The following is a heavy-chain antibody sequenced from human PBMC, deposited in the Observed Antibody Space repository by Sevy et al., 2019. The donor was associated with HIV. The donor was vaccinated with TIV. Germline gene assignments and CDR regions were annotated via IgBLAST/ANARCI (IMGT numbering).Heavy chain of an antibody. CDR3: ARPAGFYDNRGYSFIDS. V-gene: IGHV5-51*01. CDR1: GYSFSSYW. CDR2: IFPEDSDT. Sequence: GESLKISCKGSGYSFSSYWIGWVRQMPGKGLEWMGMIFPEDSDTTYSPSFQGQVTISADKSITTAYLQWSSLKASDTAMYYCARPAGFYDNRGYSFIDSWGQGTLVTVSS. D-gene: IGHD3-22*01. J-gene: IGHJ4*02.